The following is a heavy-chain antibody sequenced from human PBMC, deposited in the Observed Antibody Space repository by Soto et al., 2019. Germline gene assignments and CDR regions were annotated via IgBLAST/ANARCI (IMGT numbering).Heavy chain of an antibody. J-gene: IGHJ4*02. Sequence: VGSLRLSCAASGFTFSRYWMHWVRQAPGKGLVWVSRINSDASTTSYADSVKGRFTISRDNAKNTMYLQMNSLRAEDTAVYYCARGYYDSRGGYYFDYWGLGTLVTVS. CDR2: INSDASTT. CDR1: GFTFSRYW. D-gene: IGHD3-22*01. CDR3: ARGYYDSRGGYYFDY. V-gene: IGHV3-74*01.